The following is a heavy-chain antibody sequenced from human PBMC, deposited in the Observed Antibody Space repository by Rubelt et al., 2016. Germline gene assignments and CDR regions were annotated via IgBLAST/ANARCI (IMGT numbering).Heavy chain of an antibody. CDR1: GGSISSGGYY. Sequence: QVQLQESGPGLVKPSQTLSLTCTVSGGSISSGGYYWSWIRQHPGKGLEWIGYIDYSGRTYYNQTPRSRVTLSVDPSTTHFSLRLSSVTAADTAVYYCARDSGSRIFDYWGQGTLVTVSS. CDR2: IDYSGRT. CDR3: ARDSGSRIFDY. J-gene: IGHJ4*02. D-gene: IGHD2/OR15-2a*01. V-gene: IGHV4-31*03.